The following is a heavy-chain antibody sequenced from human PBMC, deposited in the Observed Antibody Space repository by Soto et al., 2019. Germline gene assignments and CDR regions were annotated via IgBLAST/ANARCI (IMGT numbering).Heavy chain of an antibody. Sequence: EVQLVETGGDMIQPGGSLRLSCAASGFSVSANNMNWVRQAPGKGLEWGSISYGTGTTSYADSVRGRFTVSRDNSKNTVYLQLDSLRSADTALYHCVRGGFDCGQGTLVTVSS. V-gene: IGHV3-53*02. CDR2: SYGTGTT. CDR3: VRGGFD. CDR1: GFSVSANN. J-gene: IGHJ4*02. D-gene: IGHD3-10*01.